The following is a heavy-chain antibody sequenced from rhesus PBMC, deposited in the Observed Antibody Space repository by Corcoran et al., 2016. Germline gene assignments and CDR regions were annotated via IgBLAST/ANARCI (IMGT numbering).Heavy chain of an antibody. V-gene: IGHV1-138*01. CDR2: TNPKTAGT. D-gene: IGHD1-44*01. CDR1: GYTFTDYY. Sequence: QVQLVQSGAEVKKPGSSVKVSCKASGYTFTDYYMNWVRQAPEKGLEWIGETNPKTAGTTHAQKCQGRVTMTRDTSTSTAYMELSSLRSEDTAVYYCEQLVDRFDVWGPGVLVTVSS. J-gene: IGHJ5-1*01. CDR3: EQLVDRFDV.